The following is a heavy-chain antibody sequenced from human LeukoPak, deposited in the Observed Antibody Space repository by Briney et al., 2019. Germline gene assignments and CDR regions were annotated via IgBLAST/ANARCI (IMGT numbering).Heavy chain of an antibody. J-gene: IGHJ4*02. V-gene: IGHV3-53*01. CDR3: ARGPRYSFY. CDR1: GFIVSHNY. D-gene: IGHD6-13*01. Sequence: GGSLGLSCAASGFIVSHNYMTWVRQAPGKGLEWISVIYIDGTTYYADSVKGRFTISRDQANNTLYLQMNTLRDEDTAVYYCARGPRYSFYWGQGTLVSVSS. CDR2: IYIDGTT.